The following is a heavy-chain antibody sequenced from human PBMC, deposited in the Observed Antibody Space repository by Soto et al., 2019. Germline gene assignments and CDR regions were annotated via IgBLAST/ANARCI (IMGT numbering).Heavy chain of an antibody. CDR1: GDSVRNQY. CDR2: IYRSGST. J-gene: IGHJ6*03. CDR3: ARTLDYGHMDV. Sequence: QVQRQESGPGLVKPSETLSLTCTVSGDSVRNQYWSWIRRPPGRGLEWIGYIYRSGSTKYNPSLKSRLTISVDTSKNQFSLKLSSVTAADTAVYYCARTLDYGHMDVWGKGTTVTVSS. D-gene: IGHD3-16*01. V-gene: IGHV4-4*09.